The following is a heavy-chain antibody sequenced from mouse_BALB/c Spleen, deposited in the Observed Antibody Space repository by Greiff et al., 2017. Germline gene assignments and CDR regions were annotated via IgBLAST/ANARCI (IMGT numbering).Heavy chain of an antibody. CDR1: GYSITSDYA. CDR2: ISYSGST. Sequence: EVKLLESGPGLVKPSQSLSLTCTVTGYSITSDYAWNWIRQFPGNKLEWMGYISYSGSTSYNPSLKSRISITRDTSKNQFFLQLNSVTTEDTATYYCARGDGYGFAYWGQGTLVTVSA. J-gene: IGHJ3*01. V-gene: IGHV3-2*02. CDR3: ARGDGYGFAY. D-gene: IGHD2-3*01.